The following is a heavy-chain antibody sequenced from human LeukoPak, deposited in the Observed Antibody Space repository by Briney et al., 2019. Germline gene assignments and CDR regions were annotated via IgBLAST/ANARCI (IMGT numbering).Heavy chain of an antibody. D-gene: IGHD6-19*01. CDR1: GFIVSDNF. V-gene: IGHV3-53*01. CDR3: ARAPGGWYGMDV. CDR2: IFSGSST. Sequence: GGSLRLSCAASGFIVSDNFMSWVRQAPGKGPEWVSVIFSGSSTYYADSVKGRFTIFRDNAKNTLFLQMDSLRADDTAVYYCARAPGGWYGMDVWGQGTTVTV. J-gene: IGHJ6*02.